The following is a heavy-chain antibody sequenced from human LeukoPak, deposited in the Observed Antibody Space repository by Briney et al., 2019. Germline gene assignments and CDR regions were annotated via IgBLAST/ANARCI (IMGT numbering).Heavy chain of an antibody. CDR2: MKQDGSEK. V-gene: IGHV3-7*01. CDR1: GFTFNSYW. D-gene: IGHD3-10*01. Sequence: GGSLRLSCAASGFTFNSYWMSWVRQAPGNGREWVAKMKQDGSEKYYVDSAKGRFPISRDNSKNSLYLQMNRLRAEDTAVYYCARDLSIYFGSGSFGFWGQGTLVTVSS. J-gene: IGHJ4*02. CDR3: ARDLSIYFGSGSFGF.